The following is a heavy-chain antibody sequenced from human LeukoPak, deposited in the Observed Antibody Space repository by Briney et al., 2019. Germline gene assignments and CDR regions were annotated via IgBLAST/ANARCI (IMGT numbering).Heavy chain of an antibody. CDR3: ARTLGGNYVDMATGVDL. Sequence: RASVKVSCKASGYAFNIHGITWVRQAPGQGLEWMAWISAYRGNTNYAATFQGRVTMTTDTSTNTGYLELTSLRADDTAVYYCARTLGGNYVDMATGVDLWGRGTLVIVSS. V-gene: IGHV1-18*01. CDR2: ISAYRGNT. CDR1: GYAFNIHG. J-gene: IGHJ2*01. D-gene: IGHD5-24*01.